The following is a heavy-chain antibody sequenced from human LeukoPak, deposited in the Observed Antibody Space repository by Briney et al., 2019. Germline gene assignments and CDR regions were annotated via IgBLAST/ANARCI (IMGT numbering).Heavy chain of an antibody. CDR3: ARRFVGSAGTFDY. CDR2: IYYSGTT. CDR1: GGSISNSNYY. Sequence: PSETLSLTCTVSGGSISNSNYYWGWIRQPPGKGLEWIGSIYYSGTTYYNSSLKSRVSISVHTSENQFSLKLNSVTAADTAVYYCARRFVGSAGTFDYWGQGTLVTVSS. D-gene: IGHD3-10*01. V-gene: IGHV4-39*01. J-gene: IGHJ4*02.